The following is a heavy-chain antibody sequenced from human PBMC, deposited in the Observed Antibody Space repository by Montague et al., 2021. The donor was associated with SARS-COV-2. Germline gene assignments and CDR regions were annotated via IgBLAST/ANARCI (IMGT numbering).Heavy chain of an antibody. CDR1: SGSIISSGYY. Sequence: SETLSLTCSVSSGSIISSGYYWGWIRQPPGKELKWIGNIYYSETTYYNPSLQSRGTISVDTSKNHLSLRLSSVTAADTAVYFCARGMIRGVTTPFDYWGQGSQVTVSS. D-gene: IGHD3-10*01. J-gene: IGHJ4*02. V-gene: IGHV4-39*02. CDR3: ARGMIRGVTTPFDY. CDR2: IYYSETT.